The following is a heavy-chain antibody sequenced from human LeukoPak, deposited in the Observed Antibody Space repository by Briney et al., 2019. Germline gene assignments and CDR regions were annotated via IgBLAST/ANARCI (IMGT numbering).Heavy chain of an antibody. CDR1: GGTFSSYA. CDR2: IIPIFGTA. Sequence: SVKVSCKASGGTFSSYAISWVRQAPGQGLGWMGGIIPIFGTANYAQKFQGRVTVTADKSTSTAYMELSSLRSEDTAVYYCARESMDSGYAFDIWGQGTMVTVSS. D-gene: IGHD3/OR15-3a*01. J-gene: IGHJ3*02. CDR3: ARESMDSGYAFDI. V-gene: IGHV1-69*06.